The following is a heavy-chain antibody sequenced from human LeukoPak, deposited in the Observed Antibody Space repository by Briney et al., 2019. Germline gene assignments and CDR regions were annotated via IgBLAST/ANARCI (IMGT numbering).Heavy chain of an antibody. Sequence: PGGSLRLSCAASGFTFSSYSMNWVRQAPGKGLEWVSYISSSSSTIYYADSVKGRFTISRDNAKNSLYLQMNSLRAEDTAVYYCARGRGYYGSGRGYWYFDLWGRGTLVTVSS. D-gene: IGHD3-10*01. CDR1: GFTFSSYS. CDR3: ARGRGYYGSGRGYWYFDL. J-gene: IGHJ2*01. V-gene: IGHV3-48*01. CDR2: ISSSSSTI.